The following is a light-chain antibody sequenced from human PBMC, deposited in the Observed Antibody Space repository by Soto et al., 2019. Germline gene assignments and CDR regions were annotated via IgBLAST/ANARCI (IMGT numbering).Light chain of an antibody. CDR2: GDT. V-gene: IGLV3-21*02. Sequence: SSILTQPPSVSVAPGQTASITCEGNNIGSKSVHWYQHKPGQAPVLVVYGDTDRPSGIPERFSGSNSANTATLTIGRVETGDEAAYYCQVWDNIGDVVFGGGTKLTVL. J-gene: IGLJ2*01. CDR1: NIGSKS. CDR3: QVWDNIGDVV.